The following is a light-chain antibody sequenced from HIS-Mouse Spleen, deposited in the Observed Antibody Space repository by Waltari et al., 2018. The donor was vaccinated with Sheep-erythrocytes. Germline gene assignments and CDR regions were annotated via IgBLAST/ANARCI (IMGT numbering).Light chain of an antibody. CDR3: CSYAGSYNHV. CDR2: DVS. J-gene: IGLJ1*01. CDR1: SSDVGGSTH. V-gene: IGLV2-11*01. Sequence: QSALTQPRSVSGSPGQSVTISCPGTSSDVGGSTHVSWYQHHPGTAPKLMIYDVSKRPSGVPDRFSGSKSGNTASLTISGLQAEDEADYYCCSYAGSYNHVFATGTKVTVL.